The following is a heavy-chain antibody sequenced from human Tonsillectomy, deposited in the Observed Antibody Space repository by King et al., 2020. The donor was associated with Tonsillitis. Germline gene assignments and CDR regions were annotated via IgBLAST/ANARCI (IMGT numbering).Heavy chain of an antibody. V-gene: IGHV3-30*18. CDR3: AKVYSD. D-gene: IGHD1-26*01. CDR1: GFTFSSYG. Sequence: VQLVESGGGVVQPGRSLRLSCAASGFTFSSYGMHWVRQAPGKGLEWVAVISYDGSNKYCADSVKGRFTISRDNSKNTLYLQMNSLRAEDTAVYYCAKVYSDWGQGTLVTVSS. CDR2: ISYDGSNK. J-gene: IGHJ4*02.